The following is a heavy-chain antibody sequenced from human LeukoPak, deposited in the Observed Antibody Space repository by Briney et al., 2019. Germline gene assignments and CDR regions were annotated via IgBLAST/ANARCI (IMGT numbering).Heavy chain of an antibody. CDR2: IYYSGST. J-gene: IGHJ6*02. Sequence: SQTLSLTCTVSGGSISSGGYYWSWIRQHPGKGLEWIGYIYYSGSTYYNPSLKSRVTISVDTSKNQFSLKLSSVTAADTAVYYCARGPQGLYSYARDYYYGMDVWGQGTTVTVSS. CDR1: GGSISSGGYY. V-gene: IGHV4-31*03. CDR3: ARGPQGLYSYARDYYYGMDV. D-gene: IGHD5-18*01.